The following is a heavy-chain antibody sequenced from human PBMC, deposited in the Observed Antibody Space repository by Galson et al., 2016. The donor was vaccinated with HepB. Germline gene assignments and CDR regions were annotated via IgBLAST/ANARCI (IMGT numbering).Heavy chain of an antibody. V-gene: IGHV3-23*01. J-gene: IGHJ6*02. Sequence: SLRLSCAASGFTFSNYAMSWVRQAPGQGLRWVAAISGSVDDPYVADSVKGRFTISRDNSTNTLYLQMSSLRAEDTAVYYCAKDIAYTSSYPGDVWGQGTTVTVSS. CDR3: AKDIAYTSSYPGDV. CDR1: GFTFSNYA. CDR2: ISGSVDDP. D-gene: IGHD6-13*01.